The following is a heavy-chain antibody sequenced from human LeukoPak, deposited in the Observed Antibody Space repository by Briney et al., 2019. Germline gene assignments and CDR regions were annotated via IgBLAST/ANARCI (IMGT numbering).Heavy chain of an antibody. D-gene: IGHD3-22*01. J-gene: IGHJ3*02. CDR2: IYYSGST. Sequence: SETLSLTCTVSSGSISSSSYYWGWIRQPPGKGLEWIGSIYYSGSTYYNPSLKSRVTISVDTSKNQFSLKLSSVTAADTAVYYCARARNYYDSSGFYYEGGAFDIWGQGTMVTVSS. V-gene: IGHV4-39*07. CDR1: SGSISSSSYY. CDR3: ARARNYYDSSGFYYEGGAFDI.